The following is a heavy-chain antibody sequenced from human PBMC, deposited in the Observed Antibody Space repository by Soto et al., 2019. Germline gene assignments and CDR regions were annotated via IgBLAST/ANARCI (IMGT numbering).Heavy chain of an antibody. CDR3: AREGYYGSGSYYPATDPMGMRTYYYGMDV. J-gene: IGHJ6*02. D-gene: IGHD3-10*01. CDR1: GYTFTSYG. CDR2: ISAYNGNT. V-gene: IGHV1-18*04. Sequence: ASVKVSCKASGYTFTSYGISWVRQAPGQGLEWMGWISAYNGNTNYAQKLQGRVTMTTDTSTSTAYMGLRSLRSDDTAVYYCAREGYYGSGSYYPATDPMGMRTYYYGMDVWGQGTTVTVSS.